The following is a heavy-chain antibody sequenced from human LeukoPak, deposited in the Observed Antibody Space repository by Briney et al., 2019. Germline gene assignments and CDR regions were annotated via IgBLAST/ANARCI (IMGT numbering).Heavy chain of an antibody. D-gene: IGHD2-2*01. CDR2: IYHSGST. V-gene: IGHV4-30-2*01. CDR1: GGSISSGGYY. J-gene: IGHJ5*02. Sequence: SGTLSLTCAVSGGSISSGGYYWSWIRQPPGKGLEWIGYIYHSGSTYYNPSLKSRVTISVDRSKNQFSLKLSSVTAADTAVYYCARSLGARSTSCFRTCNWFDPWGQGTLVTVSS. CDR3: ARSLGARSTSCFRTCNWFDP.